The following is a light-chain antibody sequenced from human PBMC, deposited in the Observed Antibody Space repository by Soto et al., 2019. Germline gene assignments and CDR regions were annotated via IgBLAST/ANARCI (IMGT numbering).Light chain of an antibody. J-gene: IGLJ2*01. V-gene: IGLV2-14*01. CDR1: SSDVGAYDF. Sequence: QSALTQPASVSGSPGQSITISCSGTSSDVGAYDFVSWYQQHPGKAPKLMIFEVSNRPSGVSIRFSGSKSGNMASLTISGLQAEDEAHYYCSAYTTNAALVVFGGGTKVTVL. CDR2: EVS. CDR3: SAYTTNAALVV.